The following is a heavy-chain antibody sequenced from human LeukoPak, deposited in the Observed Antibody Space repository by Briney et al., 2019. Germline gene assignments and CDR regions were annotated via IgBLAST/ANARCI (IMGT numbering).Heavy chain of an antibody. CDR2: ISGYNGNT. CDR1: GYTFTNYG. D-gene: IGHD3-22*01. CDR3: ARGDSGGYSCLDY. V-gene: IGHV1-18*01. Sequence: ASARVSCKASGYTFTNYGLTWVRQAPGQGLEWMGWISGYNGNTDYAQKFRGRVTLTTDTSTSTAYMELRSLRSDDTAVYYCARGDSGGYSCLDYWGQGTLVTVSS. J-gene: IGHJ4*02.